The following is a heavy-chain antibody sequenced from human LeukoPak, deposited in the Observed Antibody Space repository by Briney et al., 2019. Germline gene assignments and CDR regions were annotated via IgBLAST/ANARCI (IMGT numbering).Heavy chain of an antibody. J-gene: IGHJ5*02. Sequence: SETLSLTCTVSGGSISSYYRNWIRQPPGRGLEWIGCIFHSGSTNYNPSLKSRVTISLDTSKNQFSLKLSSVTAADTAVYYCARGDSSGSDCFDPWGQGTLVTVSS. CDR3: ARGDSSGSDCFDP. V-gene: IGHV4-59*01. CDR1: GGSISSYY. D-gene: IGHD6-19*01. CDR2: IFHSGST.